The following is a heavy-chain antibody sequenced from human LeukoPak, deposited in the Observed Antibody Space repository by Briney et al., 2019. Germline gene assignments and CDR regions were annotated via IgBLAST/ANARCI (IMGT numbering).Heavy chain of an antibody. V-gene: IGHV3-30*18. CDR3: AKLIGSTSCCDYFDY. Sequence: GGSLRLSCAASGFTFSSYGMHWVRQAPGKGLEWVAVISYDGSNKYYADSVKGRFTISRDNSKNTLYLQVNSLRAEDTAVYYCAKLIGSTSCCDYFDYWGQGTLVTVSS. D-gene: IGHD2-2*01. CDR1: GFTFSSYG. J-gene: IGHJ4*02. CDR2: ISYDGSNK.